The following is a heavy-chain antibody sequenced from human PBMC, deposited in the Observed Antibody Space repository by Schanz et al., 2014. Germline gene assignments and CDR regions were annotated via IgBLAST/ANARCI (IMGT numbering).Heavy chain of an antibody. CDR3: AKDRGADYGDYGFAFDI. J-gene: IGHJ3*02. CDR1: GYTFTGYY. CDR2: INPNSGGT. D-gene: IGHD4-17*01. V-gene: IGHV1-2*02. Sequence: QVQLVQSGAEVKKPGASVRVSCKASGYTFTGYYMNWVRQAPGQGLEWMGWINPNSGGTDYAQKFQGRVTMTRDTSISTAYMELNRLRSDDTAVFYCAKDRGADYGDYGFAFDIWGQGTMVTVSS.